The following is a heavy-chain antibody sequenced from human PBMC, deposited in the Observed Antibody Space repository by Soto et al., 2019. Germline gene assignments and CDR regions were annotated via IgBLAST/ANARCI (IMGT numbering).Heavy chain of an antibody. CDR2: ISDSGST. CDR1: GGSFSSYY. D-gene: IGHD3-22*01. J-gene: IGHJ5*02. Sequence: PSETLSLTCTVSGGSFSSYYWSWIRQPPGKGLEWIGSISDSGSTSYNPSLKSRLTISVETSKNQFSLSLRSVTAAETAVYYCARRDRSGFSYWLDTWGQGTLVTVSS. CDR3: ARRDRSGFSYWLDT. V-gene: IGHV4-59*06.